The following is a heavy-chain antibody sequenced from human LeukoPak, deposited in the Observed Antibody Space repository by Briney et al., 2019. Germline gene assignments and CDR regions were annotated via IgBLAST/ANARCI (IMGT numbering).Heavy chain of an antibody. J-gene: IGHJ4*02. CDR3: ARAAYYDSSGLDY. CDR2: IYHSGST. V-gene: IGHV4-38-2*02. D-gene: IGHD3-22*01. Sequence: SETLSLTCTVSGYSISSGYYWGWIRQPPGKGLEWIGSIYHSGSTYYNPSLKSRVTISVDTSKNQFSLKLSSVTAADTAVYYCARAAYYDSSGLDYWGQGTLVTVSS. CDR1: GYSISSGYY.